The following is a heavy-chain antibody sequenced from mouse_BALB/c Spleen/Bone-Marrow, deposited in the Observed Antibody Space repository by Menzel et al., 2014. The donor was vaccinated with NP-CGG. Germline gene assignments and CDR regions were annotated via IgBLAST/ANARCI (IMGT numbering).Heavy chain of an antibody. D-gene: IGHD2-14*01. V-gene: IGHV1S137*01. CDR2: ISGYYGDA. J-gene: IGHJ4*01. CDR1: GYTFTDHA. CDR3: ARSGKVRNAMDY. Sequence: QVQLQQSGAKLVRPGVSVKISCKGSGYTFTDHAIHWVKRSHAKGLEWIGVISGYYGDAIYNQKFKGKATMTVDKSSSXXXXXXXRLTSEDSAIYYCARSGKVRNAMDYWGQGTSVTVSS.